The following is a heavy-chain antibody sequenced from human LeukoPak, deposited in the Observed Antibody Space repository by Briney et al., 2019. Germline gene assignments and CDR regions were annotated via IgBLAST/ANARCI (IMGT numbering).Heavy chain of an antibody. V-gene: IGHV3-23*01. CDR1: GFTFSSYA. Sequence: GGSLRLSCAASGFTFSSYAMSWVRQAPGKGLEWVSTISGSGGSTYYADSVKGRFTISRDNSKNTVYLQMNSLRAEDTAVFYCAKGPYYYGSGSHPYYLDSWGQGTLVTVSS. J-gene: IGHJ4*02. D-gene: IGHD3-10*01. CDR3: AKGPYYYGSGSHPYYLDS. CDR2: ISGSGGST.